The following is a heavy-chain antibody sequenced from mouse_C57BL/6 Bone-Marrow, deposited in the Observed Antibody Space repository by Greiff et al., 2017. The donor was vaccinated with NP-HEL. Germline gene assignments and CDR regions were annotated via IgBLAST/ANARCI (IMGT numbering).Heavy chain of an antibody. D-gene: IGHD1-1*01. CDR1: GYTFTDYY. Sequence: VQLQQSGPELVKPGASVKISCKASGYTFTDYYINWVKQSHGKSLEWIGDINPNNGGTSYNQKFKGKATLTVDKSSSTAYMELRSLTSEDSAVYYCASSITTVVAPYAMDYWGQGTSVTVSS. J-gene: IGHJ4*01. V-gene: IGHV1-26*01. CDR3: ASSITTVVAPYAMDY. CDR2: INPNNGGT.